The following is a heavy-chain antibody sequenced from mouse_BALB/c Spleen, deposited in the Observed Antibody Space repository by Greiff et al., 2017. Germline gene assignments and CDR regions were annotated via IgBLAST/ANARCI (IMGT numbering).Heavy chain of an antibody. V-gene: IGHV1S135*01. D-gene: IGHD2-1*01. CDR1: GYSFTDYN. J-gene: IGHJ3*01. Sequence: EVQLQQSGPELVKPGASVKVSCKASGYSFTDYNMYWVKQSHGKSLEWIGNIYPSDSYTNYNQKFKDKATLTVDKSSSTAYMQLSSPTSEDSAVYYCAGGNYPAWFAYWGQGTLVTVSA. CDR3: AGGNYPAWFAY. CDR2: IYPSDSYT.